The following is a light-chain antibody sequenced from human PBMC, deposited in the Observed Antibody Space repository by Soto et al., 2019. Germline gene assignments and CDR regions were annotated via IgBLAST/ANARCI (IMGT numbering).Light chain of an antibody. CDR2: GAS. Sequence: EVVMTQSPATLSVSPGERATLSCRAAQSIRSLLAWYQHKPGQAPRLLIYGASTRATAIPARFTGSGSGTEFTLTISSLQSEDFAVYYCQQYGSSGTFGQGTKVDIK. J-gene: IGKJ1*01. CDR3: QQYGSSGT. V-gene: IGKV3-15*01. CDR1: QSIRSL.